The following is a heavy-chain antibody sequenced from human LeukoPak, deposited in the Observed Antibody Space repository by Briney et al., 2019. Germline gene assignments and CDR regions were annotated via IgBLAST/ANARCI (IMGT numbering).Heavy chain of an antibody. J-gene: IGHJ4*02. Sequence: SETLSLTCTVSGGSISSSSYYWGWIRQPPGKGLEWIGSIYYSGSTYYNPSLKSRVTISVDTSKNQFSLKLSSVTAADTAVYYCARDSPAYYSYKPFDYWGQGTLVTVSS. CDR3: ARDSPAYYSYKPFDY. V-gene: IGHV4-39*07. CDR2: IYYSGST. CDR1: GGSISSSSYY. D-gene: IGHD4-11*01.